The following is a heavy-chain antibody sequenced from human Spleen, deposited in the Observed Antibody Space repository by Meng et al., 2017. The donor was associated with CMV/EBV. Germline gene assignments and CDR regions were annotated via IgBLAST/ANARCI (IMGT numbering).Heavy chain of an antibody. Sequence: GGSLRLSCKGSGYSFTTYWIGWVRQMPGKGLEWMGIIYPGDSDATYSPSFQGQVTISVDKSISTAFLQWSSLKASDTAIYYCARGGNWNGYFDYWGQGTLVTVSS. J-gene: IGHJ4*02. V-gene: IGHV5-51*01. D-gene: IGHD1-1*01. CDR3: ARGGNWNGYFDY. CDR2: IYPGDSDA. CDR1: GYSFTTYW.